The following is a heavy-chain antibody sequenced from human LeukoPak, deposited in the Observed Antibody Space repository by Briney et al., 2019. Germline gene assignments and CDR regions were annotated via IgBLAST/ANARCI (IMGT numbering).Heavy chain of an antibody. D-gene: IGHD1-26*01. J-gene: IGHJ4*02. CDR3: ARDPNGIVGATNLFDY. Sequence: GASVKVSCKASGYTFTSYGISWVRQAPGQGLEWIGWISAYNGNTNYAQRLQGRVTMTTDTSTSTAYMELRSLRSDDTAVYYCARDPNGIVGATNLFDYWGQGTLVTVSS. V-gene: IGHV1-18*01. CDR1: GYTFTSYG. CDR2: ISAYNGNT.